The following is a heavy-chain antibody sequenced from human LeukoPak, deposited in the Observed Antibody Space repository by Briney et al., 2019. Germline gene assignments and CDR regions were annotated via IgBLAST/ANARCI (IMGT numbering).Heavy chain of an antibody. Sequence: GGSLRLSCAASGFTFSSYEMNWVRQAPGKGLEGVSYISSSGSTIYYADSVKGRFTISRDNAKNSLYLQMNSLRAEDTAVYYCARARPSGWYRSYAFDIWGQGTMVTVSS. V-gene: IGHV3-48*03. CDR1: GFTFSSYE. D-gene: IGHD6-19*01. J-gene: IGHJ3*02. CDR2: ISSSGSTI. CDR3: ARARPSGWYRSYAFDI.